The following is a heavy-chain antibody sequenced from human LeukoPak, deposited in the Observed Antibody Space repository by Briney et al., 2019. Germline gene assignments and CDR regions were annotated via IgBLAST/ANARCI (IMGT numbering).Heavy chain of an antibody. CDR3: ASAEGYCSSTSCLFDY. Sequence: GASVTVSFKASGYTFTSYGISWVRQAPGQGLEWMGWISAYNGNTNYAQKLQGRVTMTTDTSTSTAYMELRSLRSDDTAVYYSASAEGYCSSTSCLFDYWGQGTLVTVSS. CDR1: GYTFTSYG. CDR2: ISAYNGNT. J-gene: IGHJ4*02. D-gene: IGHD2-2*01. V-gene: IGHV1-18*01.